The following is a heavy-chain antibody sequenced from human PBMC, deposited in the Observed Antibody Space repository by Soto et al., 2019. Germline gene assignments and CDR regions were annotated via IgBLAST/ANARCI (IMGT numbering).Heavy chain of an antibody. J-gene: IGHJ4*02. CDR1: GGSIGSSSYY. Sequence: SETLSLTCTVSGGSIGSSSYYWGWIRQPPGKGLGWIGSIYYSGSTYYNPSLKSRVTISVDTSKNQFSLKLTSVTAADTAVYYCARHATWVQRLYYFDLWGQGTLVTVSS. D-gene: IGHD6-25*01. V-gene: IGHV4-39*01. CDR2: IYYSGST. CDR3: ARHATWVQRLYYFDL.